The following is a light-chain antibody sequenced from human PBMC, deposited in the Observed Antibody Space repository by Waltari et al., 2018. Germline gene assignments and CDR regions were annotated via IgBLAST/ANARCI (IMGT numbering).Light chain of an antibody. Sequence: QSVLTQPPSASGTPGQRVTISCSGSSPNIGRNTVNWYQQLPGTAPKLLIYSNNQRPAGVPDRFSGSKSGTSASLAISGLQSEDEADYYCAAWDDSLNGLFGGGTKLTVL. V-gene: IGLV1-44*01. CDR2: SNN. CDR1: SPNIGRNT. CDR3: AAWDDSLNGL. J-gene: IGLJ2*01.